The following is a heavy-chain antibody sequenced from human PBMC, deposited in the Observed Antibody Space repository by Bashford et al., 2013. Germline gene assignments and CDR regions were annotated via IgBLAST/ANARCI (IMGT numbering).Heavy chain of an antibody. J-gene: IGHJ6*02. CDR3: ARGLWVTLKGGYYYGMDV. V-gene: IGHV4-34*01. CDR1: GGSFSGYY. Sequence: SSETLSLTCAVYGGSFSGYYWSWIRQPPGKGLEWIGEINHSGSTNYNPSLKSRVTISVDTSKNQFSLKLSSVTAADTAVYYCARGLWVTLKGGYYYGMDVWGQGTTVTVSS. CDR2: INHSGST. D-gene: IGHD3-22*01.